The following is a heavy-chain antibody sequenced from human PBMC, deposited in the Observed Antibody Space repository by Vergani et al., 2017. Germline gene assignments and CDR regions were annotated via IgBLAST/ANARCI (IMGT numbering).Heavy chain of an antibody. V-gene: IGHV3-15*01. CDR1: GFTFTSAW. J-gene: IGHJ4*02. Sequence: EVQLVESGGGLVQPGGSLRLSCAASGFTFTSAWMSWVRQAPGKGLEWVGRIRNDGTTEYPAPVKSRFAISRDDSKNTVFLQMSSLKTDDTAVYFCVADVPTQRYQRDFWGRGTL. D-gene: IGHD3-3*01. CDR2: IRNDGTT. CDR3: VADVPTQRYQRDF.